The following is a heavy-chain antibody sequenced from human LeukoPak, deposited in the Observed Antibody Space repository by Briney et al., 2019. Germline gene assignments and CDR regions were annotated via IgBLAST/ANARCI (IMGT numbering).Heavy chain of an antibody. Sequence: ASVKVSCTASGYTFTGYYMYWVRQAPGQGLEWMGWINPNSGGTNYAQKFQGRVTMTRDTSISTAYMELSRLRSDDTAVYYCAVDAGYCSSTSCQVMYYFDYWGQGTLVTVSS. CDR3: AVDAGYCSSTSCQVMYYFDY. J-gene: IGHJ4*02. V-gene: IGHV1-2*02. D-gene: IGHD2-2*01. CDR2: INPNSGGT. CDR1: GYTFTGYY.